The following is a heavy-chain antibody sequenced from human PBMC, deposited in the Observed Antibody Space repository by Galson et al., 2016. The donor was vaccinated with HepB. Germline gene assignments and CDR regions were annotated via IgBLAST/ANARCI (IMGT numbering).Heavy chain of an antibody. Sequence: SLRLSCAVSGFTVSGSYMSWVRQAPGKGLEWVSVIYSDGTTKYADSVKGRFIIFRDNSKNTLYLQMNSLRAEDTAVYYCASCMGWYGMCAFEIWGQGTMVTVSS. CDR2: IYSDGTT. V-gene: IGHV3-66*01. D-gene: IGHD6-13*01. CDR1: GFTVSGSY. J-gene: IGHJ3*02. CDR3: ASCMGWYGMCAFEI.